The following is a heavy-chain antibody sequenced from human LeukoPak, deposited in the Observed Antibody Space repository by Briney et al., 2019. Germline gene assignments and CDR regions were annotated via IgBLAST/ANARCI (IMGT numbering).Heavy chain of an antibody. J-gene: IGHJ6*03. D-gene: IGHD2-2*01. V-gene: IGHV3-21*01. CDR2: ISSSSSYI. CDR3: ARHASGYYYYYYMDV. Sequence: PGGSLRLSCAASGFTFSSYSMNWVRQAPGKGLEWVSSISSSSSYIYYADSVKGRFTISRDNAKNSLYLQMNSLRAEDTAVYYCARHASGYYYYYYMDVWGKGTTVTISS. CDR1: GFTFSSYS.